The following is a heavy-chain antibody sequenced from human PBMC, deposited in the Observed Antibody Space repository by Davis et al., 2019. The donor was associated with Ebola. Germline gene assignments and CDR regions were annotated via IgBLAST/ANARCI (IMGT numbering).Heavy chain of an antibody. Sequence: GESLKISCKASGYRFTKFWIGWVRQMPGRGLQWMGIIYPGDSDTRYSPSFQGKVTISADKSISTAYLQWSSLKASDTAMYYCARPSITGTADAFDIWGQGTMVTVSS. CDR2: IYPGDSDT. V-gene: IGHV5-51*01. CDR3: ARPSITGTADAFDI. J-gene: IGHJ3*02. CDR1: GYRFTKFW. D-gene: IGHD1-20*01.